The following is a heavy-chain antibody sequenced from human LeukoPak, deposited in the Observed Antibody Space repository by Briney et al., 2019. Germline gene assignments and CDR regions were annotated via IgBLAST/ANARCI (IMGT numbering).Heavy chain of an antibody. CDR1: GFTFSSYA. J-gene: IGHJ4*02. V-gene: IGHV3-30*04. CDR2: ISYDGSNK. Sequence: PGGSLTLSCASSGFTFSSYAMHWFRQAPGKGLEGVAVISYDGSNKYYADSVKGRFTISRDNSKNTLYLQMNSLRAEDTAVYYCARVRGAYYYDSSGYTDWGQGTLVTVSS. CDR3: ARVRGAYYYDSSGYTD. D-gene: IGHD3-22*01.